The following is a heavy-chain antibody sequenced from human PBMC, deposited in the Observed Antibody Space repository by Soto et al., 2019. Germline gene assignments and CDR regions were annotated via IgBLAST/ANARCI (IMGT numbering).Heavy chain of an antibody. CDR1: GYTFTGYY. Sequence: SVKVSCKASGYTFTGYYMHWVRQAPGQGLEWMGGIIPIFGTANYAQKFQGRITITADKSTNTAYMELRSLRSDDTAVYYCASSPPPTVTMYSRFFDLWGRGTLVTVSS. D-gene: IGHD4-17*01. V-gene: IGHV1-69*06. CDR3: ASSPPPTVTMYSRFFDL. J-gene: IGHJ2*01. CDR2: IIPIFGTA.